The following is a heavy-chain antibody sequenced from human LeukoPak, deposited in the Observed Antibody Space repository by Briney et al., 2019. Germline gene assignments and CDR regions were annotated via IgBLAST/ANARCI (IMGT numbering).Heavy chain of an antibody. Sequence: PSETLSLTCTVSGGSISSSSYYWGWIRQPPGKGLEWIGSIYYSGSTYYNPSLKSRVTISVDTSKNQFSLKLSSVTAADTAVYYCARHNLHGPYYFDYWGQGTLVTVSS. J-gene: IGHJ4*02. V-gene: IGHV4-39*01. CDR1: GGSISSSSYY. CDR3: ARHNLHGPYYFDY. CDR2: IYYSGST. D-gene: IGHD1-14*01.